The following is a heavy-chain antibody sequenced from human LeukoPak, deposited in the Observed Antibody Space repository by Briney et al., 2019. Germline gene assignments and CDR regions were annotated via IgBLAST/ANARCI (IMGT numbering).Heavy chain of an antibody. CDR3: ARAVYCGGDCWYYFDS. J-gene: IGHJ4*02. CDR2: IHHSGNT. CDR1: GGSTTSYY. Sequence: PSETLSLTCSVSGGSTTSYYWSWIRQPPGKALEWIAYIHHSGNTVYSPSLKSRVTISLDTSKNQLSLKLSSVTAADTAIYYCARAVYCGGDCWYYFDSWGQGTLVTVSS. V-gene: IGHV4-59*13. D-gene: IGHD2-21*02.